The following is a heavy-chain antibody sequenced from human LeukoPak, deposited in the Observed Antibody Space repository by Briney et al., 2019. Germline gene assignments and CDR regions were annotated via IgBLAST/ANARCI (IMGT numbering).Heavy chain of an antibody. V-gene: IGHV3-23*01. CDR3: AKGYSSGWSGFSAFDY. Sequence: HPGGSLRLSCAASGFTFSSYAMSWVRQTPGKGLEWVSAISGSGGSTYYADSVKGRFTISRDNSKNTLYLQVNSLRAEDTAVYYCAKGYSSGWSGFSAFDYWGQGTLVTVSS. J-gene: IGHJ4*02. D-gene: IGHD6-19*01. CDR2: ISGSGGST. CDR1: GFTFSSYA.